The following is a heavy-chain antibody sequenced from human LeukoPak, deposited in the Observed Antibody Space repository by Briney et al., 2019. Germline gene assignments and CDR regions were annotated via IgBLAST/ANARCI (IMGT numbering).Heavy chain of an antibody. V-gene: IGHV3-48*03. CDR1: GFTFSSYE. CDR2: ISSSGSTM. D-gene: IGHD2-21*01. Sequence: GGSLRLSCAASGFTFSSYEMKWVRQAPGKGLEWVSYISSSGSTMYYADSVKGRFTISRDNAKNSLYLQMNSLRAEDTAVYYCARGQRVVAGYYFDYWGQGTLVTVSS. CDR3: ARGQRVVAGYYFDY. J-gene: IGHJ4*02.